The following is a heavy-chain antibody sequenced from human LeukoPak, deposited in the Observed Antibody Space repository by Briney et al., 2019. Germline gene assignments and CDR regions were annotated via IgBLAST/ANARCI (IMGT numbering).Heavy chain of an antibody. J-gene: IGHJ5*02. CDR2: IIPIFGTA. Sequence: SVKVSCKASGGTFSSYAISWVRQAPGQGLEWMGGIIPIFGTANYAQKFQGRVTITADKSTSTAYMELSSLRSEDTAVYYCARDEGFTTGTLFNWFDPWGQGTLVTVSS. V-gene: IGHV1-69*06. CDR1: GGTFSSYA. CDR3: ARDEGFTTGTLFNWFDP. D-gene: IGHD1-1*01.